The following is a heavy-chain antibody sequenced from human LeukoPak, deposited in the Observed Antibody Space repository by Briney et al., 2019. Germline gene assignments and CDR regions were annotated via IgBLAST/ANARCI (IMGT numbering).Heavy chain of an antibody. V-gene: IGHV3-23*01. Sequence: GGSLRLSCAAPKFTFSSYAMTWVRQAPGKGLEWVSAISGSGGSTYYADSVKGRFTISRDNSKNTIYLQMNSLRAEDTALYYCAKAAAAPGFDFWGQGTLVTVSS. CDR3: AKAAAAPGFDF. CDR1: KFTFSSYA. D-gene: IGHD6-13*01. J-gene: IGHJ4*02. CDR2: ISGSGGST.